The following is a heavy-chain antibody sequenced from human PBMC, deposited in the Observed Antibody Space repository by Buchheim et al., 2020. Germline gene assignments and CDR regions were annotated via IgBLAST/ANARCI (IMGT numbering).Heavy chain of an antibody. CDR1: GFTFSSYA. V-gene: IGHV3-30-3*01. Sequence: QVQLVESGGGVVQPGRSLRLSCAASGFTFSSYAMHWVRQAPGKGLEWVAVISYDGSNKYYADSVKGRFTISRDNSKNTLYLQMNSLRAEDTAVYYCARGLSSETTFDYWGQGTL. CDR3: ARGLSSETTFDY. D-gene: IGHD1-14*01. J-gene: IGHJ4*02. CDR2: ISYDGSNK.